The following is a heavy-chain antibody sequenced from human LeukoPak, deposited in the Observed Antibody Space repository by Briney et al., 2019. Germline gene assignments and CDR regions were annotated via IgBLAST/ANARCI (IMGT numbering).Heavy chain of an antibody. V-gene: IGHV3-9*01. Sequence: PGGSLRLSCAASGFTFDDYAMHWVRQAPGKGLEWVSGISWNSGSIGYADSVKGRFTISRDNAKNSLYLQMNSLRAEDTALYYCAKDYGSGSYGYYMDVWGKGTTVTISS. D-gene: IGHD3-10*01. CDR3: AKDYGSGSYGYYMDV. CDR1: GFTFDDYA. J-gene: IGHJ6*03. CDR2: ISWNSGSI.